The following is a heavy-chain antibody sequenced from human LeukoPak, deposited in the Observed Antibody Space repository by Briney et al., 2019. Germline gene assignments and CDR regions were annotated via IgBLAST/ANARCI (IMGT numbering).Heavy chain of an antibody. V-gene: IGHV4-34*01. CDR1: SGSLSGYY. CDR2: ITHSGSP. CDR3: ARGVDL. J-gene: IGHJ2*01. Sequence: PSETLSLTCGVSSGSLSGYYWRWIRQPPGGGLEWLGEITHSGSPNYNPSLKSRVTISGDTSKKRFSLNLTSVTAADTGVYYCARGVDLWGRGTPVTVSS.